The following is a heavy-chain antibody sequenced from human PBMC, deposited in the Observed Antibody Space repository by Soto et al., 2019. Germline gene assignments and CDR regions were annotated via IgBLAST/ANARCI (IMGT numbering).Heavy chain of an antibody. J-gene: IGHJ6*02. CDR2: TYYRSKWYN. CDR1: GDSVSSNSAA. V-gene: IGHV6-1*01. D-gene: IGHD2-2*01. Sequence: RSQTLSLTCAISGDSVSSNSAAWNWIRQSPSRGLEWLGRTYYRSKWYNDYAVSVKSRITINPDTSKNQFSLQLNSVTPEDTAVYYCARGGRYCSSTSCYRTVGYYYYGMDVWGQGTTVTVSS. CDR3: ARGGRYCSSTSCYRTVGYYYYGMDV.